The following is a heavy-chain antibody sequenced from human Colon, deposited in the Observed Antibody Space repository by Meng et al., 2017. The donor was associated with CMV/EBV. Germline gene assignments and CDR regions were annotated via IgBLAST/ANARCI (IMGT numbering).Heavy chain of an antibody. V-gene: IGHV3-66*03. D-gene: IGHD1-26*01. CDR2: IYTYGTT. J-gene: IGHJ6*02. CDR3: AIDPWSPIVGILDGMDV. Sequence: GGSLKISCAASGFSVSPNHMNWVRQAPGKGLEWVSVIYTYGTTYYADSVKGRFTASRDKSENTVYLQMDSLRDEDTAVYYCAIDPWSPIVGILDGMDVWGQGTTVTVSS. CDR1: GFSVSPNH.